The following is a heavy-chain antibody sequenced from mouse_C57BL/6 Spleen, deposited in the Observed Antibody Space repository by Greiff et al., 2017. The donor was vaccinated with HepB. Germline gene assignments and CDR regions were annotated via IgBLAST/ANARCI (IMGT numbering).Heavy chain of an antibody. V-gene: IGHV3-6*01. D-gene: IGHD2-4*01. CDR1: GYSITSGYY. CDR3: AREGDYALFAY. Sequence: DVKLQESGPGLVKPSQSLSLTCSVTGYSITSGYYWNWIRQFPGNKLEWMGYISYDGSNNYNPSLKNRISITRDTSKNQFFLKLNSVTTEDTAAYYCAREGDYALFAYWGQGTLVTVSA. CDR2: ISYDGSN. J-gene: IGHJ3*01.